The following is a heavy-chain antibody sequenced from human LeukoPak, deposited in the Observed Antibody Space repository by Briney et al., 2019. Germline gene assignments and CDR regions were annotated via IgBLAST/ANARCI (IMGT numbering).Heavy chain of an antibody. D-gene: IGHD6-13*01. J-gene: IGHJ4*02. V-gene: IGHV3-33*08. CDR2: IWYDGSDK. Sequence: PGGSLRLSCAASGFSFSSYWMNWVRQAPGKGLEWVAVIWYDGSDKYYAESVKGRFTISRDNSKNTVYLQMNSLRAEDTAVYYCASRAHSSSSFGYWGQGTLVTVSS. CDR3: ASRAHSSSSFGY. CDR1: GFSFSSYW.